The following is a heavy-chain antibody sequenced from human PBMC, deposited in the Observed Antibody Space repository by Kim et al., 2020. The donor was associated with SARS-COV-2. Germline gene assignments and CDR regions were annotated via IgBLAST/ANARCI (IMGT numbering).Heavy chain of an antibody. D-gene: IGHD3-10*01. CDR3: AREGGGTMVRGVIDDY. J-gene: IGHJ4*02. CDR1: GYTFTSYY. V-gene: IGHV1-46*01. CDR2: INPSGGST. Sequence: ASVKVSCKASGYTFTSYYMHWVRQAPGQGLEWMGIINPSGGSTSYAQKFQGRVTMTRDTSTSTVYMELSSLRSEDTAVYYCAREGGGTMVRGVIDDYWGQGTLVTVSS.